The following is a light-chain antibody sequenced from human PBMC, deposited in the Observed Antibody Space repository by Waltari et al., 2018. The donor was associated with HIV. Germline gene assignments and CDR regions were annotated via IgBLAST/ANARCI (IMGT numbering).Light chain of an antibody. J-gene: IGKJ5*01. Sequence: EIVLTQSPVTLSLSPGERVTLSCRASQSVSSSSLVWYQQKPGQAPRLLIYGASSRATGIPDRFSGSGSGTDFTLTISRLDPEDFAVYYCQQYGSSVTFGQGTRLEIK. CDR3: QQYGSSVT. V-gene: IGKV3-20*01. CDR1: QSVSSSS. CDR2: GAS.